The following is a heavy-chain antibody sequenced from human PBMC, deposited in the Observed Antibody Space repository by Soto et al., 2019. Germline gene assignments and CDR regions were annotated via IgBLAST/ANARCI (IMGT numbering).Heavy chain of an antibody. V-gene: IGHV4-59*01. D-gene: IGHD2-8*02. Sequence: QVQLQESGPGLVKPSETLSLTCTVSGGSISSYYWSWIRQPPGKGLEWIGYIYYSGSTNYNPSLKXRVXXXXXXXXXXXXXXXXXXXXXXXXXXYCARRXXRTFDYWGQGTLVTVSS. J-gene: IGHJ4*02. CDR3: ARRXXRTFDY. CDR1: GGSISSYY. CDR2: IYYSGST.